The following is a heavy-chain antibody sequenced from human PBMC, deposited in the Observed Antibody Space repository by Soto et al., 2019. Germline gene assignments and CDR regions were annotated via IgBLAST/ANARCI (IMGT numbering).Heavy chain of an antibody. Sequence: EVQLVESGGGLVKPGGSLILSCAASGFTFSNAWMNWVRQAPGKGLEWVGRIKSKTDGGTTDYAAPVKGRFTISRDDSKNTLYLQMNSLKTEDTAVYYCTTAPYLTIAAPYYYGSGSYTYWGQGTLVTVSS. CDR3: TTAPYLTIAAPYYYGSGSYTY. CDR2: IKSKTDGGTT. D-gene: IGHD3-10*01. CDR1: GFTFSNAW. V-gene: IGHV3-15*07. J-gene: IGHJ4*02.